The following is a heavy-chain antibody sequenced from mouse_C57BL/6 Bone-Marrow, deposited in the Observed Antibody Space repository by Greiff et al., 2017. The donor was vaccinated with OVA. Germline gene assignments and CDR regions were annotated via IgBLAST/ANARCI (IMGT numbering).Heavy chain of an antibody. CDR2: FHPYNDDT. J-gene: IGHJ3*01. CDR3: ARIYDGYYRGFAY. CDR1: GYTFTTYP. D-gene: IGHD2-3*01. V-gene: IGHV1-47*01. Sequence: VQVVESGAELVKPGASVKMSCKASGYTFTTYPIEWMKQNHGKSLEWIGNFHPYNDDTKYNEKFKGKATLTVEKSSSTVYLELSRLTSDDSAVYYCARIYDGYYRGFAYWGQGTLVTVSA.